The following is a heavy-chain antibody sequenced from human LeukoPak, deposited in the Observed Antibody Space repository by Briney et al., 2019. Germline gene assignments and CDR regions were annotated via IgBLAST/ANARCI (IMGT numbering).Heavy chain of an antibody. V-gene: IGHV4-38-2*02. CDR1: GYSISSGYY. CDR3: ARRVMSYDYVWGSYRRNWFDP. Sequence: SETLSLTCTVSGYSISSGYYWSWIRQPPGKGLEWIGEINHSGSTNYNPSLKSRVTISVDTSKNQFSLKLSSVTAADTAVYYCARRVMSYDYVWGSYRRNWFDPWGQGTLVTVSS. CDR2: INHSGST. D-gene: IGHD3-16*02. J-gene: IGHJ5*02.